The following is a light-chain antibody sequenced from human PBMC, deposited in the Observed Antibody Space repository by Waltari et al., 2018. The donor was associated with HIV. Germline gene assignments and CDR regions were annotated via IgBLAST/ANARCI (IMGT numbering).Light chain of an antibody. Sequence: QSGLTQPASVSGSPGQSITISCPGSSRDLVYYDSVSWYQHHPGKAPKVISFEVSNRPSGSPNRCSGAKAGSTASLTISGLQAEDEAYYVCTSYISSATPVFGGGTKVTGL. CDR1: SRDLVYYDS. V-gene: IGLV2-14*01. CDR3: TSYISSATPV. J-gene: IGLJ3*02. CDR2: EVS.